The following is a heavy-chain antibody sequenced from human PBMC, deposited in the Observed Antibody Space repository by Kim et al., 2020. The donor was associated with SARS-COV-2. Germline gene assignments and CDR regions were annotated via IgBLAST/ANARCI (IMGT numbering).Heavy chain of an antibody. CDR3: ARGYSYGDHYYYYGMDV. J-gene: IGHJ6*02. V-gene: IGHV4-34*01. CDR1: GGSFSGYY. D-gene: IGHD5-18*01. CDR2: INHSGST. Sequence: SETLSLTCAVYGGSFSGYYWSWIRQPPGKGLEWIGEINHSGSTNYNPSLKSRVTISVDTSKNQFSLKLSSVTAADTAVYYCARGYSYGDHYYYYGMDVWGQGTTVTVSS.